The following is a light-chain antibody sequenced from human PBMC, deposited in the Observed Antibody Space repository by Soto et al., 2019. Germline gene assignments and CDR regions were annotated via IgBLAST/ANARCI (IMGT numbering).Light chain of an antibody. V-gene: IGKV3-20*01. CDR1: QSVTNNY. CDR3: QQYGTSRT. Sequence: EIVLTQSPGTLSLSPGERATLSCRASQSVTNNYLAWYQQRPGQAPRLLVYGASTRATGIPDRFSGGGSGTDFTLTINRLEPEDVAVDYCQQYGTSRTFGQGTKVEIK. CDR2: GAS. J-gene: IGKJ1*01.